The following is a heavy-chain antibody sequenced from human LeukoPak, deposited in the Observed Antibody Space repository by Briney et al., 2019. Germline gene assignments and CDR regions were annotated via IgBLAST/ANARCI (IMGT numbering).Heavy chain of an antibody. D-gene: IGHD6-13*01. Sequence: GRSMRLSCAASGFTFDDYAMHWVRQAPGKGLEWVSGISWNSGSIGYADSVKGRFNISRDNAKNSLYLQMNSLRAEDTALYYCAKEGGAIAAAAFFDYWGQGTLVTVSS. J-gene: IGHJ4*02. CDR1: GFTFDDYA. CDR3: AKEGGAIAAAAFFDY. V-gene: IGHV3-9*01. CDR2: ISWNSGSI.